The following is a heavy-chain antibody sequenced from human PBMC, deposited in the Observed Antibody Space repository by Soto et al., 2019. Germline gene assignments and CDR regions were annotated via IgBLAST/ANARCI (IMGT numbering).Heavy chain of an antibody. D-gene: IGHD2-15*01. CDR2: IYYSGST. CDR3: ARVRGRLLRFDP. CDR1: GGSISSGDYY. V-gene: IGHV4-30-4*01. J-gene: IGHJ5*02. Sequence: QMQLQESGPGLVKPSQTLSLTCTVSGGSISSGDYYWSWIHQPPGKGLEWIGYIYYSGSTNYNPSLKSRVTISVDTSKNQFSLKLSSVPAADTAVYYCARVRGRLLRFDPWGQGTLVTVSS.